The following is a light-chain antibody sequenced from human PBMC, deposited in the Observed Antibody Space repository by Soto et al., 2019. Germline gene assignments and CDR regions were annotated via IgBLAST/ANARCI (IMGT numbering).Light chain of an antibody. V-gene: IGLV2-14*01. CDR1: SSDVGGYKY. J-gene: IGLJ1*01. CDR2: DVT. CDR3: SSYTSSSPYV. Sequence: QSVLTQPASVPGSPGQSLTISYTATSSDVGGYKYVSWYQQHPDKAPKLIIYDVTNRPSGISNRFSGSKSGNTASLTISGLQAEDEADYYCSSYTSSSPYVFGTGTKVTV.